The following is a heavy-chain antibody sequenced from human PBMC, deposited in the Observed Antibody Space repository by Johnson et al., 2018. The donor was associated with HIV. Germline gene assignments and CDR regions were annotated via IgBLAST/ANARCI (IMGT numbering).Heavy chain of an antibody. V-gene: IGHV3-20*03. CDR2: ISWDGGST. D-gene: IGHD3-22*01. Sequence: APGKGLEWVSLISWDGGSTYYADSVKGRFTISRDNAKNSLYLQMNSLRAEDTALYYCARSSSGLDAFDIWGQGTMVTVSS. J-gene: IGHJ3*02. CDR3: ARSSSGLDAFDI.